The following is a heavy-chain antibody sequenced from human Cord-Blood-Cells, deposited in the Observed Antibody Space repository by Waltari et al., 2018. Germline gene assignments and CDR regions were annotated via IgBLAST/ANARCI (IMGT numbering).Heavy chain of an antibody. CDR3: ARVYARQGAFDI. CDR2: INSDGSST. Sequence: EVQLVESGGGLVQPGGSLRLSCAASGFTFSSYWMHWVRQAPGKGLVGVSRINSDGSSTSYADSVKGRFTISRDNAKNTLYLQMNSLRAEDTAVYYCARVYARQGAFDIWGQGTMVTVSS. CDR1: GFTFSSYW. D-gene: IGHD2-8*01. J-gene: IGHJ3*02. V-gene: IGHV3-74*01.